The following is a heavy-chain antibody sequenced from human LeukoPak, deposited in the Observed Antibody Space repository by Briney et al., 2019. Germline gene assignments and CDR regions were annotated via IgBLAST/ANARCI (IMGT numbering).Heavy chain of an antibody. D-gene: IGHD5-12*01. CDR2: INAGNGNT. CDR1: GYTFTSYA. CDR3: ARDSIARGYDKSFDY. V-gene: IGHV1-3*03. J-gene: IGHJ4*02. Sequence: GASVKVSCKASGYTFTSYAMHWVRQAPGQRLEWMGWINAGNGNTKYSQEFQGRVTITRDTSASTAYMELSSLRSGDMAVYYCARDSIARGYDKSFDYWGQGTLVTVSS.